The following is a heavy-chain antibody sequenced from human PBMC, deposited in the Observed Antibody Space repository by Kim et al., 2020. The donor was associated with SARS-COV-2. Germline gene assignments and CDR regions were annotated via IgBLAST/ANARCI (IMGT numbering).Heavy chain of an antibody. CDR2: IGTAGDT. CDR1: GFTFSSYD. Sequence: GGSLRLSCAASGFTFSSYDMHWVRQATGKGLEWVSAIGTAGDTYYPGSVKGRFTISRENAKNSLYLQMNSLRAGDTAVYYCARGSTTMIVAGWYFDLWGRGTLVTVSS. CDR3: ARGSTTMIVAGWYFDL. D-gene: IGHD3-22*01. J-gene: IGHJ2*01. V-gene: IGHV3-13*04.